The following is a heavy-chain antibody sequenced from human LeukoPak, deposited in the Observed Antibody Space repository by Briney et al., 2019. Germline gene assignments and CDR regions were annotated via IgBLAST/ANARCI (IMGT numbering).Heavy chain of an antibody. CDR1: GYSISSGYY. CDR2: IYHSGST. Sequence: SETLSLTCTVSGYSISSGYYWGWIRQPPGKGLEWIGSIYHSGSTYYNPSLKSRVTISVDTSKNQFSLKLSSVTAADTAVYYCARERVQLWSNGGAFDIWGQGQWSPSLQ. J-gene: IGHJ3*02. D-gene: IGHD5-18*01. CDR3: ARERVQLWSNGGAFDI. V-gene: IGHV4-38-2*02.